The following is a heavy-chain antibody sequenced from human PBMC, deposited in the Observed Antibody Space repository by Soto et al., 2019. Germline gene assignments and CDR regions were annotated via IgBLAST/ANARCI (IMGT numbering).Heavy chain of an antibody. CDR1: GFAFSSEW. J-gene: IGHJ4*02. CDR3: TSGTFGARDS. V-gene: IGHV3-74*01. CDR2: IDPYCTGI. D-gene: IGHD6-13*01. Sequence: GPLRLSCAASGFAFSSEWVHWVRQAPGKGLGWVSRIDPYCTGITYADSVKGRVTISRDNAKNTHYLQMNSLRAEGTAGYYSTSGTFGARDSWGQGTMVTVSS.